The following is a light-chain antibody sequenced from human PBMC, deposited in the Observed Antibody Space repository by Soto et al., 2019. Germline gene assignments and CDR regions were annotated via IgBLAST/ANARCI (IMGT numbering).Light chain of an antibody. V-gene: IGLV2-8*01. Sequence: QSVLTQPPSASGSPGQSVTISCTGTSSDVGGYNYVSWYQQYPGRAPKLMIYEVTKRPSGVPYRFSGSKSGNTASLTVSGLQAEDEADYYCSSYAASNNFYFVFGGGTQLTVL. CDR3: SSYAASNNFYFV. J-gene: IGLJ3*02. CDR1: SSDVGGYNY. CDR2: EVT.